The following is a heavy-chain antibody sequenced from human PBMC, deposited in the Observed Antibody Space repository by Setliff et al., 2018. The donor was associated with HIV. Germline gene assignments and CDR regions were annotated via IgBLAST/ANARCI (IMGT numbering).Heavy chain of an antibody. V-gene: IGHV4-39*01. CDR1: GGSISSNNYY. D-gene: IGHD1-26*01. CDR2: IYYSGNT. Sequence: TSETLSLTCTVSGGSISSNNYYCGWIRQPPGKGLEWIGSIYYSGNTYYNPSLKSRVTISGDTSKKQFSLKLSSVTAADTAVYYCARIVRWELVATSTFFYYYMDVWGKGTTVTVSS. CDR3: ARIVRWELVATSTFFYYYMDV. J-gene: IGHJ6*03.